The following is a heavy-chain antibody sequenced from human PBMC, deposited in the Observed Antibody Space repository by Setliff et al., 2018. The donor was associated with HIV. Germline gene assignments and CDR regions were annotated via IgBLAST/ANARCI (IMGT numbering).Heavy chain of an antibody. CDR1: GGTFSTHA. CDR3: ARDCGMGPATDNFDP. CDR2: IIPIFGTT. J-gene: IGHJ5*02. D-gene: IGHD1-1*01. V-gene: IGHV1-69*05. Sequence: SVKVSCKASGGTFSTHAINWVRQAPGHGLEWMGGIIPIFGTTHYAQKFQGRVTITTDESTNTAYMELGSLRSEDTAVYYCARDCGMGPATDNFDPWGQGTLVTVSS.